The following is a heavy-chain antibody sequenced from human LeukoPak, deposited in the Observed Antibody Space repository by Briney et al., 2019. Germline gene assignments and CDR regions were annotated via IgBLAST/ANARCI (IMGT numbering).Heavy chain of an antibody. V-gene: IGHV3-30*03. CDR1: GFTFNTYA. J-gene: IGHJ3*02. CDR3: ARCVFFEGYAFDI. D-gene: IGHD3-10*02. CDR2: ISYDGSNK. Sequence: GGSLRLSCAASGFTFNTYAMSWVRQAPGKGLEWVAVISYDGSNKYYADSVKGRFTFSRDNSKNTLYLQMNSLRAEDTAVYYCARCVFFEGYAFDIWGQGTMVTVSS.